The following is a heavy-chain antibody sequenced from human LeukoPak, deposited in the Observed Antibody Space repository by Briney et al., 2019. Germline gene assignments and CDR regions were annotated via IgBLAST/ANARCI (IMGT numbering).Heavy chain of an antibody. CDR2: INHSGST. J-gene: IGHJ4*02. CDR3: ARHGLRGVVYYFDY. CDR1: GGSFSGYY. Sequence: SETLSLTCAVYGGSFSGYYWSWIRQPPGKGLEWIGEINHSGSTNYNPSLKSRVTISIDTSKNQFSLKLSSVTAADTAVYYCARHGLRGVVYYFDYWGQGTLVTVSS. V-gene: IGHV4-34*01. D-gene: IGHD3-10*01.